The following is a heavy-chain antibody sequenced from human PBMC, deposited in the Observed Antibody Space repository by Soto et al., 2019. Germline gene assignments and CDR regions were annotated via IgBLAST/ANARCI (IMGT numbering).Heavy chain of an antibody. Sequence: GGSLRLSCAAAGFTFSSYGMHWVRQAPGKGLDWVAVIWYDGSDKYYADSVKGRFTISRDNSKNTLYLQMNSLRAEDTAVYYCARSPPVVPSAIYMDVWGKGTTLTVSS. J-gene: IGHJ6*03. D-gene: IGHD2-2*01. V-gene: IGHV3-33*01. CDR2: IWYDGSDK. CDR1: GFTFSSYG. CDR3: ARSPPVVPSAIYMDV.